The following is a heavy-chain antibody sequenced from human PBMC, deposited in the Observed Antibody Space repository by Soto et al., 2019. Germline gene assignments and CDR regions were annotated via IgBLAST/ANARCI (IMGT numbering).Heavy chain of an antibody. CDR2: ISYDGSNK. CDR3: AKDNGSGCDWLRVGDASEI. Sequence: QVQLVESGGGVVQPGRSLRLSCAASGFTFSSYGMHWVRQAPGKGLEWVAVISYDGSNKYYADSVKGRLTISRDNSKNTLYLQMNNLGGEDTAVYYCAKDNGSGCDWLRVGDASEIWGQGTMVTVSS. CDR1: GFTFSSYG. V-gene: IGHV3-30*18. J-gene: IGHJ3*02. D-gene: IGHD5-12*01.